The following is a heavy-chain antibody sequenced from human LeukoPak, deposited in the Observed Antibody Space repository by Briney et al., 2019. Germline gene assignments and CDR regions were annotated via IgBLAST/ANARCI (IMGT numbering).Heavy chain of an antibody. CDR3: ATWGNWGHPAP. V-gene: IGHV4-34*01. J-gene: IGHJ5*02. CDR2: INHSGST. Sequence: PSEXLSLTCAVYGGSFSDYYWSWLRQPPGKGLEWIGEINHSGSTNYKPSLKTQVTISVATSKNQFSLNLNSVTAADTAVYYCATWGNWGHPAPWGQGTLVTVSS. D-gene: IGHD7-27*01. CDR1: GGSFSDYY.